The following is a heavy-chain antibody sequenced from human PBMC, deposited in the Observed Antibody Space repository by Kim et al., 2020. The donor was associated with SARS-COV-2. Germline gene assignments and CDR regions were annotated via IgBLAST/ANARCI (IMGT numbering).Heavy chain of an antibody. CDR2: RP. V-gene: IGHV4-34*01. Sequence: RPNYDPAHKSRVTLSVDTSKNQFYLKLSSVTAADTAVYYCVRGDNWFDPWGQGTLVTVSS. CDR3: VRGDNWFDP. J-gene: IGHJ5*02.